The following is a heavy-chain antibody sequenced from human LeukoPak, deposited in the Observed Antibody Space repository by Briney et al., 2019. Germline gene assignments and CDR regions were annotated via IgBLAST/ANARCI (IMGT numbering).Heavy chain of an antibody. CDR2: IYTSGST. Sequence: SETLSLVWTVSSGSIGSYYWSWIRQPAGKGLEWNGRIYTSGSTNYNPSLKSRVTMSVDTSKNQFSMKLSSVTAADTAVYYCAGSTTPNWFDPWGQGTLVTVSS. V-gene: IGHV4-4*07. CDR1: SGSIGSYY. CDR3: AGSTTPNWFDP. D-gene: IGHD1-1*01. J-gene: IGHJ5*02.